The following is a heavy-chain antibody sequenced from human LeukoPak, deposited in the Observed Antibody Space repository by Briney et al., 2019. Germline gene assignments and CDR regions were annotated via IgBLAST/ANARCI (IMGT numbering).Heavy chain of an antibody. CDR3: AKDSVVYSGSPFDY. Sequence: PGGSLRLSCAASGFTFSSYGMHWVRQAPGKGLEWVAFIRYDGSNKYYADSVKGRFTISRDNSKNTLHLQMNSLRAEDTAVYYCAKDSVVYSGSPFDYWGQGTLVSVSS. D-gene: IGHD1-26*01. V-gene: IGHV3-30*02. CDR1: GFTFSSYG. J-gene: IGHJ4*02. CDR2: IRYDGSNK.